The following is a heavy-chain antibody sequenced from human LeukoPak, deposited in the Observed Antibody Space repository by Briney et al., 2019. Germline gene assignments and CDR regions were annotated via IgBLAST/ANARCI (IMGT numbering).Heavy chain of an antibody. CDR3: ARDLPRGRKGEAMENY. J-gene: IGHJ4*02. D-gene: IGHD5-18*01. V-gene: IGHV1-2*02. CDR2: INPNSGGT. CDR1: GYTFTGYY. Sequence: GASVKVSCKASGYTFTGYYMHWVRQAPGQGLEWMGWINPNSGGTNYAQKFQGRVTMTRDTSISTAYMELSRLRSDDTAVYYCARDLPRGRKGEAMENYWGQGTLVTVSS.